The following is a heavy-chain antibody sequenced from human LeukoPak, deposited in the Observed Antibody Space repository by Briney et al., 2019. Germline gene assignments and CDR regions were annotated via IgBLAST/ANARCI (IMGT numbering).Heavy chain of an antibody. CDR2: IYYSGST. CDR1: GGSINTSSYY. Sequence: SETLSLTCTVSGGSINTSSYYWGWIRQPPGKGLEWIGNIYYSGSTYYNPSLKSRVTISVDTSKNQFSLKLSPLTAADTAVYYCARDPFITIFGVVIRRDYWGQGTLVTVSS. CDR3: ARDPFITIFGVVIRRDY. J-gene: IGHJ4*02. D-gene: IGHD3-3*01. V-gene: IGHV4-39*07.